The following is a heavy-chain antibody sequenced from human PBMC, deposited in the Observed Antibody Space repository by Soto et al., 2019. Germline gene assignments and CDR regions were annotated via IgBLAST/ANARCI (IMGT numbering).Heavy chain of an antibody. J-gene: IGHJ6*02. CDR1: GFIFKNYA. CDR3: ARDQEGGMDV. V-gene: IGHV3-30*04. Sequence: QVQLVESGGGVVQPGRSLRLSCAGSGFIFKNYALNWVRQAPGKGLEWVASITRDGYNKYYADSVKGRFTISRDNSRDTLSLQMTALTIEDSAVYYCARDQEGGMDVWGPGTTVTVSS. CDR2: ITRDGYNK.